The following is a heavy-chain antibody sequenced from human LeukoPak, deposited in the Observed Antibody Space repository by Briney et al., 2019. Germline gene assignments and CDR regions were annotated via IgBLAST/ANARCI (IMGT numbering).Heavy chain of an antibody. D-gene: IGHD6-13*01. J-gene: IGHJ5*02. CDR1: GGSISSSNW. V-gene: IGHV4-4*02. CDR2: IYHSGST. CDR3: ARDVGIAAAGMNWFDP. Sequence: SETLPLTCAVSGGSISSSNWWSWVRQPPGKGLEWIGEIYHSGSTNYNPSLKSRVTISVDKSKNQFSLKLSSVTAADTAVYYCARDVGIAAAGMNWFDPWGQGTLVTVSS.